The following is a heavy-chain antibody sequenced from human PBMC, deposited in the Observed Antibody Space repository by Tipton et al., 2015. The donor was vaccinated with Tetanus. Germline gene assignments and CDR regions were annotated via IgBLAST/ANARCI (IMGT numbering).Heavy chain of an antibody. CDR2: IYSSGGA. CDR1: GGSMRSYY. D-gene: IGHD5-12*01. Sequence: GLVKPSETLSLTCIVSGGSMRSYYWSWIRQPPGKGLEWIGHIYSSGGARYNPSLKSRTTMSVDRSKSQFSLEVTSVTAADTAVYYCSRGVDRTKTGIDWGQGTLVTVSS. V-gene: IGHV4-59*12. CDR3: SRGVDRTKTGID. J-gene: IGHJ4*02.